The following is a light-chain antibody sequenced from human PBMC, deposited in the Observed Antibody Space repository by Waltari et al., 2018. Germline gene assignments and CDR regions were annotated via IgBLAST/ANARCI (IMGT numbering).Light chain of an antibody. CDR1: QSVLYSSNNKTH. CDR2: WAS. J-gene: IGKJ1*01. Sequence: DIVMTQSPDSLAVSLGERATINCKSSQSVLYSSNNKTHLAWYQQKPGQPPKLLVYWASTRESGVPDRFSGSGSGTDFTLTISSLQAEDVAVYYCQQYYSLPWTFGQGTKVEIK. V-gene: IGKV4-1*01. CDR3: QQYYSLPWT.